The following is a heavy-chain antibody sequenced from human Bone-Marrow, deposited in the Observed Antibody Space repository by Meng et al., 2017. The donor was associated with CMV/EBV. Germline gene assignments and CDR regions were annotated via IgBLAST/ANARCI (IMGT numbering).Heavy chain of an antibody. J-gene: IGHJ4*02. CDR2: ISSSSSTI. Sequence: GESLKISCAASGFTFSSYSMNWVRQAPGKGLEWVSYISSSSSTIYYADSVKGRFTISRDNAKNSLYLQMNSLRAEDTAVYYCARDLDYYGSGTHPQSFFDYWGQGTLVTVSS. V-gene: IGHV3-48*04. D-gene: IGHD3-10*01. CDR1: GFTFSSYS. CDR3: ARDLDYYGSGTHPQSFFDY.